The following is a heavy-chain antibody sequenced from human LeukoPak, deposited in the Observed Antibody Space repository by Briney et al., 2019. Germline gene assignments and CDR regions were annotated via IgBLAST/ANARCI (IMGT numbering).Heavy chain of an antibody. CDR2: IYYSGST. Sequence: SETLSLTCTVSGGSISSSSYYWGWIRQPPGKGLEWIGSIYYSGSTYYNPSLKSRVTISVDTSKNQFSLKLGSVTAADTAVYYCARDSGITMLHAFDIWGQGTMVTVSS. D-gene: IGHD3-10*01. V-gene: IGHV4-39*07. CDR1: GGSISSSSYY. J-gene: IGHJ3*02. CDR3: ARDSGITMLHAFDI.